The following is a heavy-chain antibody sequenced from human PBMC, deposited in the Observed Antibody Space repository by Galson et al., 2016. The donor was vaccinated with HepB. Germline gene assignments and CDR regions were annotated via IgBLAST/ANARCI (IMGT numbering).Heavy chain of an antibody. CDR3: AKGFTGSGSYFDY. D-gene: IGHD3-10*01. Sequence: SLRLSCAASGFTFSSYAMHWVRQAPGKGLEWVSAIRGTADKTYYADSVKGRFTISRDNSKNTVYLQSNSLRAEDTAVYYCAKGFTGSGSYFDYWGQGTLVTVSS. CDR2: IRGTADKT. V-gene: IGHV3-23*01. J-gene: IGHJ4*02. CDR1: GFTFSSYA.